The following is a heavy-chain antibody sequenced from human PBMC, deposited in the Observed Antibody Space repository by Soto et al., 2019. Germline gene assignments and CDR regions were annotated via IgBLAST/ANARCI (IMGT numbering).Heavy chain of an antibody. Sequence: SVKVSCKASRGTFSSYAISWVRQAPGQELEWMGGIIPIFGTANYAQKFQGRVTITADESTSTAYMELSSLRSEDTAVYYCAREVVVAAVAYGMDVWVQGTTVTVSS. V-gene: IGHV1-69*13. CDR3: AREVVVAAVAYGMDV. J-gene: IGHJ6*02. CDR2: IIPIFGTA. CDR1: RGTFSSYA. D-gene: IGHD2-15*01.